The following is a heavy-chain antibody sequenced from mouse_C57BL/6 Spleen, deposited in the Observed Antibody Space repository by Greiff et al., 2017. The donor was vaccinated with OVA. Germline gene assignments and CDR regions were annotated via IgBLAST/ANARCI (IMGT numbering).Heavy chain of an antibody. D-gene: IGHD2-5*01. J-gene: IGHJ3*01. V-gene: IGHV6-3*01. Sequence: EVHLVESGGGLVQPGGSMKLSCVASGFTFSNYWMNWVRQSPEKGLEWVAQIRLKSDNYATHYAESVKGRFTISRDDSKSSVYLQMNNLRAEDTGIYYCTNYYSNLFAYWGQGTLVTVSA. CDR2: IRLKSDNYAT. CDR1: GFTFSNYW. CDR3: TNYYSNLFAY.